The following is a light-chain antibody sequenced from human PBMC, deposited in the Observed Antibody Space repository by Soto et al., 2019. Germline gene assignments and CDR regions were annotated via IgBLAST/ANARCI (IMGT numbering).Light chain of an antibody. Sequence: QSALTQPPSASGSPGQSVAISCTGTSSDVGGHNYVSWYQQHPGKAPKLMIYEVSKRPSGVPDRFSGSKSGNTASLTVSGLQAEDEADYYCSSYAGSNNPYVFGTGTRSPS. CDR1: SSDVGGHNY. CDR3: SSYAGSNNPYV. CDR2: EVS. V-gene: IGLV2-8*01. J-gene: IGLJ1*01.